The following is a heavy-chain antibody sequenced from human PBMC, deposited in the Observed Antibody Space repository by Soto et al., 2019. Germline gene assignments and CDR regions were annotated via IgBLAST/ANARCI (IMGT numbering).Heavy chain of an antibody. CDR1: GYTFTSYA. D-gene: IGHD2-2*01. Sequence: ASVKVSCKASGYTFTSYAMHWVRQAPGQGLEWMGWINPNSGGTNYAQKFQGWVTMTRDTSISTAYMELSRLRSDDTAVYYCARAPRYCSSTSCYDYWGQGTLVTVSS. J-gene: IGHJ4*02. V-gene: IGHV1-2*04. CDR3: ARAPRYCSSTSCYDY. CDR2: INPNSGGT.